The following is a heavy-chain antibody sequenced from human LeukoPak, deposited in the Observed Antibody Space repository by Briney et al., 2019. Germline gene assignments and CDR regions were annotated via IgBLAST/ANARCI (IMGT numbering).Heavy chain of an antibody. D-gene: IGHD6-13*01. Sequence: PGRSLRLSCAASGFTFDDYAMHWVRQAPGKGLEWVSGISWNSGSIGYADSVKGRFTISRDNAKNTLYLQMNSLRAEDTAVYYCARKLGDAFDIWGQGTMVTVSS. CDR3: ARKLGDAFDI. CDR1: GFTFDDYA. V-gene: IGHV3-9*01. CDR2: ISWNSGSI. J-gene: IGHJ3*02.